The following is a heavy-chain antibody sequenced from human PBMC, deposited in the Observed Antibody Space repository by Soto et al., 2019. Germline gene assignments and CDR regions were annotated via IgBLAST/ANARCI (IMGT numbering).Heavy chain of an antibody. CDR1: GYTFTSYA. CDR2: INAGNGNT. V-gene: IGHV1-3*01. D-gene: IGHD4-17*01. Sequence: ASVKVSCKASGYTFTSYAMHWVRQAPGQRLEWMGWINAGNGNTKYSQKFQGRVTITRDTSASTAYMELSSLRSEDTAVYYCAKTIHDYGDLEYYYYYMDVWGKGTTVTVSS. CDR3: AKTIHDYGDLEYYYYYMDV. J-gene: IGHJ6*03.